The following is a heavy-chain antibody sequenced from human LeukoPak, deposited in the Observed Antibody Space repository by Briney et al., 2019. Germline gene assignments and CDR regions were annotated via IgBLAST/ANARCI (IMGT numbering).Heavy chain of an antibody. V-gene: IGHV4-34*01. D-gene: IGHD7-27*01. CDR2: IHYTGAT. J-gene: IGHJ2*01. CDR3: ARGVLGPYYFDL. Sequence: SETLSLTCAVYGGTFRGYYWSWILQPPGKGLEWIGEIHYTGATNYKPSLKSRVTISGDPSKNQVSLRVYSVTAADTAVYYCARGVLGPYYFDLWGRGTLVTVSS. CDR1: GGTFRGYY.